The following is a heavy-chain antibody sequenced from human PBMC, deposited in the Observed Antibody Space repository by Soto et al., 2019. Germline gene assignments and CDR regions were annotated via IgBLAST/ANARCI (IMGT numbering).Heavy chain of an antibody. D-gene: IGHD1-7*01. CDR3: VRRVSGNYDY. Sequence: EVQLAESGGGMVQPGWSLRLSCVASGFTFSSYDMHWVRQAPGKGLEYVSSISSNGGTTYYGNSVKGRFTISRDNSKNTLYLQMGSLRAEDMAVYYCVRRVSGNYDYWGQGTLVIVSS. V-gene: IGHV3-64*01. CDR2: ISSNGGTT. J-gene: IGHJ4*02. CDR1: GFTFSSYD.